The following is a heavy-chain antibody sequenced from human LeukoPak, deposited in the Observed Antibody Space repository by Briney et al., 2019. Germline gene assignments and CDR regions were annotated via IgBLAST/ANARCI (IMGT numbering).Heavy chain of an antibody. CDR3: ARPTYDYVWGSYRHFDY. CDR1: GFTFSSHE. V-gene: IGHV3-48*03. Sequence: PGGSLRLSCAASGFTFSSHEMNWVRQAPGKGLESVSYISSSGSTIDYADSVKGRFTISRDSAKNSLYLQMNSLRDEDTAVYYCARPTYDYVWGSYRHFDYWGQGTLVTVSS. D-gene: IGHD3-16*02. J-gene: IGHJ4*02. CDR2: ISSSGSTI.